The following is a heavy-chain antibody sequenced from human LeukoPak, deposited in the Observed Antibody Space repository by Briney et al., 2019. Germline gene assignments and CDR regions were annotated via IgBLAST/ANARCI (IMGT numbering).Heavy chain of an antibody. CDR2: INHSGST. Sequence: SETLSLTCAVYGGSFSGYYWSWIRQPPGKGLEWIGEINHSGSTNYNPSLKSRVTISVDTSKNEFSLKLSSVTAADTAVYYCARVRGDSSGYLNYWGQGTLVTVSS. V-gene: IGHV4-34*01. D-gene: IGHD3-22*01. CDR3: ARVRGDSSGYLNY. J-gene: IGHJ4*02. CDR1: GGSFSGYY.